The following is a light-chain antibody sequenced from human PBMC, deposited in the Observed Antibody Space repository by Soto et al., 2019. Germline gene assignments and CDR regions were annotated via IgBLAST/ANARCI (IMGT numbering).Light chain of an antibody. CDR2: KAS. J-gene: IGKJ4*01. CDR3: QQYDSYSLT. V-gene: IGKV1-5*03. Sequence: DIQMTQSPSTLSASLEDRVTITCRASQSISSWLAWYQQKPGKAPKLLIYKASSLESGVTSRFSGSGSGTEFTLTITSLQPDDFATYYCQQYDSYSLTFGGGTRVEIK. CDR1: QSISSW.